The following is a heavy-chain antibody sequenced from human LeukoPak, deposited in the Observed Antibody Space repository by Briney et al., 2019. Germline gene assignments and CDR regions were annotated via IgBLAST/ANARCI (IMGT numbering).Heavy chain of an antibody. CDR1: GGSISSGSYY. V-gene: IGHV4-61*02. J-gene: IGHJ3*02. CDR3: ATHSSSSRGGGAFDI. Sequence: KPSETLSLTCTVSGGSISSGSYYWSWIRQPAGKGLEWIGRIYTSGSTNYNPSLKRRVTISVDTSKNQFSLKLSSVTAADTAVYYCATHSSSSRGGGAFDIWGQGTMVTVSS. D-gene: IGHD6-6*01. CDR2: IYTSGST.